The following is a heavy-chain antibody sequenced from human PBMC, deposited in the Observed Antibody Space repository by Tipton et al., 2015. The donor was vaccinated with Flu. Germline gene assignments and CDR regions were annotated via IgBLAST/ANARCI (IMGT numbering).Heavy chain of an antibody. D-gene: IGHD3-3*01. CDR1: GFTVSSNY. CDR3: AREREWLSDWYFDL. CDR2: IYSGGST. J-gene: IGHJ2*01. V-gene: IGHV3-53*01. Sequence: QLVQSGGGLIQPGGSLRLSCAASGFTVSSNYMSWVRQAPGKGLEWVSVIYSGGSTYYADSVKGRFTISRDNSKNTLYLQMNSLGAEDTAVYYCAREREWLSDWYFDLWGRGPLVTVSS.